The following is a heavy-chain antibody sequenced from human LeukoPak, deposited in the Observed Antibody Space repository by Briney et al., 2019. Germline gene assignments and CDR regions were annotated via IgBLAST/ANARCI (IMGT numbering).Heavy chain of an antibody. Sequence: GASVKVSCKASGYTFTGYYMHWVRQAPGQGLELMGWINPNSGGTNYAQKFQGRVTMTRDTSISTAYMELSRLRSDDTAVYYCARDPDVLLWFGEPHNWFDPWGQGTLVTVSS. CDR3: ARDPDVLLWFGEPHNWFDP. CDR1: GYTFTGYY. V-gene: IGHV1-2*02. D-gene: IGHD3-10*01. CDR2: INPNSGGT. J-gene: IGHJ5*02.